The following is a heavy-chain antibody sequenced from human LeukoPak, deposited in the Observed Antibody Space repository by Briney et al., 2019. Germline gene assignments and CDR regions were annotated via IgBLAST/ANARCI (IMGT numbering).Heavy chain of an antibody. J-gene: IGHJ4*02. D-gene: IGHD5-24*01. CDR1: GGTFSSYA. Sequence: SAKVSCKASGGTFSSYAISWVRQAPGQGLEWMGGIIPIFGTANYAQKFQGRVTITTDESTSTAYMELSSLRSEDTAVYYCARVKRWLQFGYFDYWGQGTLVTVSS. V-gene: IGHV1-69*05. CDR2: IIPIFGTA. CDR3: ARVKRWLQFGYFDY.